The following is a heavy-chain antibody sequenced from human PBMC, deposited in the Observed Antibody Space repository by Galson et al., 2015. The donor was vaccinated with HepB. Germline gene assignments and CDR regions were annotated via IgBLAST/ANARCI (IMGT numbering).Heavy chain of an antibody. Sequence: SLRLSCAASGFTFNIYSFNWVRQAPGQGLEWIASISSDYSYRTYRDTVQGRFTISRDNANNSLHLQLNSLRAEGTAVDYCVRDRLGFVIEPPATSHNWFDPWGQGTLVTVSS. CDR3: VRDRLGFVIEPPATSHNWFDP. CDR1: GFTFNIYS. J-gene: IGHJ5*02. V-gene: IGHV3-21*04. D-gene: IGHD2-2*01. CDR2: ISSDYSYR.